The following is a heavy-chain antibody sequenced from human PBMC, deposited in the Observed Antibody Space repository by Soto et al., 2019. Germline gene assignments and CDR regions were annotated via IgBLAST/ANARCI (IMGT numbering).Heavy chain of an antibody. CDR1: GFTFSSYV. Sequence: QVQLVESGGGVVQPGRSLRLSCAASGFTFSSYVMHWVRQAPGKGLEWVALISYDGSNKYYADSVKGRFTISRDNSKNTLYLQMNSLRAEDTAVYYCAKNSGYSSGFPTDCWGQGTLVTVSS. CDR2: ISYDGSNK. D-gene: IGHD5-18*01. CDR3: AKNSGYSSGFPTDC. V-gene: IGHV3-30*18. J-gene: IGHJ4*02.